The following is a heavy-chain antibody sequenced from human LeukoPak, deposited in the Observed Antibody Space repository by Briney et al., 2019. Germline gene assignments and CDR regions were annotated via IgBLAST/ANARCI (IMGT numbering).Heavy chain of an antibody. CDR3: ARHGAGVHGPVDY. CDR2: IYKSGST. D-gene: IGHD6-19*01. Sequence: SETLSLTCTVSGGSISSSSYYWGWIRQPPGKGLEWIGSIYKSGSTYYNPSLKSRVTIFVDTSKNQFYLNLNSVTAADTAVYYCARHGAGVHGPVDYWGQGALVTVSP. CDR1: GGSISSSSYY. V-gene: IGHV4-39*01. J-gene: IGHJ4*02.